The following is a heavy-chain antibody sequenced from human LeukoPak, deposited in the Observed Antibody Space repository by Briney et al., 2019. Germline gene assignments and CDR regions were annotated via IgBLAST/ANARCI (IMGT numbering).Heavy chain of an antibody. CDR1: GYSFTSYW. J-gene: IGHJ5*02. CDR2: IYPGDSDT. CDR3: GRQKTIAARPSLFDP. D-gene: IGHD6-6*01. V-gene: IGHV5-51*01. Sequence: GESLKISCKGSGYSFTSYWIGWVRQMPGKGLEWMAIIYPGDSDTRYSPSFQGQVTISADKSISTAYLQWSSLKASDTAMYYCGRQKTIAARPSLFDPWGQGTLVTVSS.